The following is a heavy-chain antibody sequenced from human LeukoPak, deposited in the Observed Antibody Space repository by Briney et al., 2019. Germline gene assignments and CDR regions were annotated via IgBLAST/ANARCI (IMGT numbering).Heavy chain of an antibody. CDR3: ARGLRETGDSSSWYWFDP. D-gene: IGHD6-13*01. V-gene: IGHV1-2*02. Sequence: ASVNVSCKASGYTFTGYYMHWVRQAPGQGLEWMGWINPNSGGTNYAQKFQGRVTMTRDTSTSTAYMELSSLRSDDTAVYFCARGLRETGDSSSWYWFDPWGQGTLVTVSS. J-gene: IGHJ5*02. CDR1: GYTFTGYY. CDR2: INPNSGGT.